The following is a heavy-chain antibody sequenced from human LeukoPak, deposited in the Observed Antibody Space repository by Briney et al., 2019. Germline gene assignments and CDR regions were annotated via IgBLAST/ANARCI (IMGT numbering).Heavy chain of an antibody. CDR2: ISWNSGSI. CDR1: GFTFDDYA. V-gene: IGHV3-9*01. Sequence: GGSLRLSCAASGFTFDDYAMHWVRHAPGKGLEWVSGISWNSGSIGYADSVKGRFTISRDNAKNSLYLQMNSLRAEDTALYYCAKDITRGSSTNMIDYWGQGTLVTVSS. CDR3: AKDITRGSSTNMIDY. D-gene: IGHD2-2*01. J-gene: IGHJ4*02.